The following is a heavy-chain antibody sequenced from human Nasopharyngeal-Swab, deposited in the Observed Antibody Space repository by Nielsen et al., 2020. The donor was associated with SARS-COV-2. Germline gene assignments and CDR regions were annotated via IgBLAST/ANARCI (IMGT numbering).Heavy chain of an antibody. CDR3: ARGDSSSSTGVDY. D-gene: IGHD6-6*01. CDR2: ISGSGGST. J-gene: IGHJ4*02. Sequence: WIRQHPGKGLEWVSAISGSGGSTYYADSVKGRFTISRDNSKNTLYLQMNSLRAEDTAVYYCARGDSSSSTGVDYWGQGTLVTVSS. V-gene: IGHV3-23*01.